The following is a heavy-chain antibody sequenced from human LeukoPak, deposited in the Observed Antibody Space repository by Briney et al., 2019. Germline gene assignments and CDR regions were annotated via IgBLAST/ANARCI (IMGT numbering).Heavy chain of an antibody. J-gene: IGHJ4*02. V-gene: IGHV3-11*04. Sequence: GGSLRLSCSASGFTFSDYYMSWIRQAPGKGLEWVSYISSSASTVYYADSVKGRFSISRDNAKNSLYLQMNSLRAEDTAVYYCARDRVVGATDFDYWGQGTLVTVFS. D-gene: IGHD1-26*01. CDR3: ARDRVVGATDFDY. CDR1: GFTFSDYY. CDR2: ISSSASTV.